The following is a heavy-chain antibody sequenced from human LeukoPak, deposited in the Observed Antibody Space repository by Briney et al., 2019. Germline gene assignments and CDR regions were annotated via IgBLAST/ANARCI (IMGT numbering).Heavy chain of an antibody. Sequence: PGGSLRLSCAASGFTFSSYSMNWVRQAPGKGLEWVSYISSSSSTIYYADSVKGRFTISRDNAKNSLYLQMNSLRAEDTAVYYCARDLPPRRSSSYQLLTGAHDYWGQGTLVTVSS. CDR2: ISSSSSTI. CDR3: ARDLPPRRSSSYQLLTGAHDY. V-gene: IGHV3-48*01. D-gene: IGHD2-2*01. J-gene: IGHJ4*02. CDR1: GFTFSSYS.